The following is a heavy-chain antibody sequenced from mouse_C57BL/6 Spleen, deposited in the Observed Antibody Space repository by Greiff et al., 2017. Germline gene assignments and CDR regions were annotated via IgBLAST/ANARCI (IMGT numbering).Heavy chain of an antibody. V-gene: IGHV1-81*01. Sequence: VQLQESGAELARPGASVKLSCKASGYTFTSYGISWVKQRTGQGLEWIGEIYPGSGNTYYNEKFKGKATLTADKSSSTAYMELRSLTSEDSAVYFCARPYYYAMDYWGQGTSVTVSS. CDR3: ARPYYYAMDY. J-gene: IGHJ4*01. CDR1: GYTFTSYG. CDR2: IYPGSGNT.